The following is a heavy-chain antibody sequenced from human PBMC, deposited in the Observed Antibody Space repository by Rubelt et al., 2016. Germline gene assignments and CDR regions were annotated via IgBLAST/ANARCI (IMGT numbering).Heavy chain of an antibody. CDR3: ASRGCSSTSCPPDGSGSYTFGY. D-gene: IGHD2-2*01. CDR1: YTFTSYA. J-gene: IGHJ4*02. CDR2: NNAGNGNT. Sequence: YTFTSYAMHWVRQAPGQRLERMGWNNAGNGNTKYSQKFQGRVSITRDTSASTAYMEQSSLRSEDTAACYCASRGCSSTSCPPDGSGSYTFGYWGQGTLVTVSS. V-gene: IGHV1-3*01.